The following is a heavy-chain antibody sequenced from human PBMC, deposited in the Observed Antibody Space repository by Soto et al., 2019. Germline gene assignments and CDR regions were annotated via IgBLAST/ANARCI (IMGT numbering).Heavy chain of an antibody. Sequence: GGSLRPSCAASGFTFSDYYMNWIRQAPGKGLEWVSYISSGAITIYYADSAKGRFTISRDNAKNSLYLQMNSLRAEDTAVYYCAKSCYGSESLDGMDVWGQGTTVTVSS. CDR1: GFTFSDYY. CDR2: ISSGAITI. J-gene: IGHJ6*02. D-gene: IGHD3-10*01. CDR3: AKSCYGSESLDGMDV. V-gene: IGHV3-11*01.